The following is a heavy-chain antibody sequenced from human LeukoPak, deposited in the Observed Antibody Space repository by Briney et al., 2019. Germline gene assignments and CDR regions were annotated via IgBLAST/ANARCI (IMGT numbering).Heavy chain of an antibody. D-gene: IGHD3-10*01. J-gene: IGHJ4*02. CDR1: GGSISRYY. Sequence: PSETLSLTCTVSGGSISRYYWSWIRQPPGKGLEYIGYIYYSGSTNYNPSLKGRVTISVGTSKNQFSLKLNSVSAADTAVYYCARLGFSDGSDNWLSDNWGQGTLVTVSS. CDR2: IYYSGST. CDR3: ARLGFSDGSDNWLSDN. V-gene: IGHV4-59*01.